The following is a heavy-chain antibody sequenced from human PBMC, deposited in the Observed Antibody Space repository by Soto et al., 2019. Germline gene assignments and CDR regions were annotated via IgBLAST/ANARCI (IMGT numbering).Heavy chain of an antibody. D-gene: IGHD5-12*01. CDR1: GYTFTSYY. J-gene: IGHJ4*02. Sequence: ASVKVSCKASGYTFTSYYMHWVRQAPGQGLERMGIINPSGGSTSYAQKFQGRVTMTRDTSTSTVYMELSSLRSEDTAVYYCATQVRDGYNYSPFDYWGQGTLVTVSS. CDR2: INPSGGST. CDR3: ATQVRDGYNYSPFDY. V-gene: IGHV1-46*01.